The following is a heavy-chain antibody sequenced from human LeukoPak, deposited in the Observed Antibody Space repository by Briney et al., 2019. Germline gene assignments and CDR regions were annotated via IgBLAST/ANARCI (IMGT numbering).Heavy chain of an antibody. CDR3: ARVYGLFYYGMDV. D-gene: IGHD3-10*01. V-gene: IGHV1-2*02. CDR1: GYTFTGYY. Sequence: ASVKVSCKASGYTFTGYYMHWVRQAPGQGLEWMGWINPNSGGTNYAQKFQGRVTMTRDTSISTAYMELSRLRSDDTAVYYCARVYGLFYYGMDVWGQGTTVTVSS. J-gene: IGHJ6*02. CDR2: INPNSGGT.